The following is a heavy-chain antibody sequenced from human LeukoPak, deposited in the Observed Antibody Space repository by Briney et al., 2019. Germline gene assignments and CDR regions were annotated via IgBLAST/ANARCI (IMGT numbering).Heavy chain of an antibody. CDR3: ARDRSIAARPGKIAAAGFYYYYGMDV. V-gene: IGHV3-30*03. CDR2: ISYDGSNK. CDR1: GFTFSSYG. Sequence: HPGGSLRLSCAASGFTFSSYGMHWVRQAPGKGLELVAVISYDGSNKYYADSVKGRFTISRDNSKNTLYLQMNSLRAEDTAVYYCARDRSIAARPGKIAAAGFYYYYGMDVWGQGTTVTVSS. J-gene: IGHJ6*02. D-gene: IGHD6-6*01.